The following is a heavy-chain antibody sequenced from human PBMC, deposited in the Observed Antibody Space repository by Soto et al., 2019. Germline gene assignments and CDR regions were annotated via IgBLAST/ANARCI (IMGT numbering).Heavy chain of an antibody. CDR3: ARGKYVVAATNYYYSMDV. Sequence: SETLSLTCTVSGGSISSGDYYWSWIRQPPGKGLEWIGYIYYRGSTYYNPTLKNQVNISVKTTKNKYSLKLRSLIAADMALYYCARGKYVVAATNYYYSMDVWGQGTTVTVSS. CDR1: GGSISSGDYY. D-gene: IGHD2-15*01. V-gene: IGHV4-30-4*01. J-gene: IGHJ6*02. CDR2: IYYRGST.